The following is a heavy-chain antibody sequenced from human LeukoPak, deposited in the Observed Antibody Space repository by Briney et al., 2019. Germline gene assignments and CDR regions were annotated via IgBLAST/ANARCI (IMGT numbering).Heavy chain of an antibody. CDR3: ARADYGGNAGGF. J-gene: IGHJ4*02. CDR2: IKSKADGGTT. D-gene: IGHD4-23*01. CDR1: GFSFSNAW. V-gene: IGHV3-15*01. Sequence: GGSLRLSCAASGFSFSNAWMSWVRQAPGKGLEWVGLIKSKADGGTTQYAASVKDRFTISRDDSKSIAYLQMNSLKTEDTAVYYCARADYGGNAGGFWGQGTLVTVSS.